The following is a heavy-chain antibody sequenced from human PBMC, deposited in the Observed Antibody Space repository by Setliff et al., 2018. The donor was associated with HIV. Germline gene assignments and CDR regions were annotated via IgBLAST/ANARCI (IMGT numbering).Heavy chain of an antibody. CDR2: ISAYNGNT. CDR3: ASVAATDYFDY. Sequence: ASVKVSCKASGYTFTSYGISWVRQAPGQGLEWMGWISAYNGNTNYAQKLQGRVTMTTDESTSTAYMELSSLRSGDTAVYYCASVAATDYFDYWGQGTLVTVSS. V-gene: IGHV1-18*01. J-gene: IGHJ4*02. D-gene: IGHD6-19*01. CDR1: GYTFTSYG.